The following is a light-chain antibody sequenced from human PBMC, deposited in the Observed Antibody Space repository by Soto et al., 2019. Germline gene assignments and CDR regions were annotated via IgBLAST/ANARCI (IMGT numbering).Light chain of an antibody. Sequence: QSDLNQPASVSGSPGQSITISCTGTSSDVGGYNYVSWYQQHPGKAPKLMIYEVSYRPSGVSDRFSGSKSGNTASLTISGLQAEDEADYYCCSYTSSITYVFGTGTKLTV. CDR2: EVS. CDR1: SSDVGGYNY. J-gene: IGLJ1*01. V-gene: IGLV2-14*01. CDR3: CSYTSSITYV.